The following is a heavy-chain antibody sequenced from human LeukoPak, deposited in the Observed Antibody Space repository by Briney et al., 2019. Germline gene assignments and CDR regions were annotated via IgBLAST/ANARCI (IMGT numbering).Heavy chain of an antibody. CDR2: IWYDGSNK. CDR1: GFTFSSYG. V-gene: IGHV3-33*01. J-gene: IGHJ4*02. CDR3: ARGCGSGWGKDY. Sequence: PGGSLRLSCAASGFTFSSYGMHWVRQDPGKGLEWVAVIWYDGSNKYYADSVKGRFTISRDNSNNTLYLQMNSLRAEDTAVYYCARGCGSGWGKDYWGQGTLVTVSS. D-gene: IGHD6-19*01.